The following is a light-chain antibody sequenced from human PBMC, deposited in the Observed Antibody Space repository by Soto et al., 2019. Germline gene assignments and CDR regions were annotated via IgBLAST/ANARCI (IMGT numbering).Light chain of an antibody. CDR2: VAS. CDR1: QTISNS. Sequence: DIQMTQSPSSLYASVGDRVTITCRANQTISNSLNWYQQRLGKAPNLLIYVASNLQSGVPSRFSGGGSGTDFTLTISSLQPDDPATYYCQQSYTSPFTFGPGTKVDLK. CDR3: QQSYTSPFT. J-gene: IGKJ3*01. V-gene: IGKV1-39*01.